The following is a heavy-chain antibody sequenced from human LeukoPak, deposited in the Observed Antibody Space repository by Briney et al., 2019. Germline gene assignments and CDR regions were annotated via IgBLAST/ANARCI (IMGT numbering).Heavy chain of an antibody. J-gene: IGHJ4*02. CDR1: GASISSYY. CDR2: LYNTRNT. D-gene: IGHD4-23*01. Sequence: SETLSLTCTVSGASISSYYWSWIRQPPGKGLEWIGYLYNTRNTYYNPSLKSRVTISVDTPKNQFSLKVSSVTAADTAVYYCAREKNGNEPFDYWGQGTLVTVSS. V-gene: IGHV4-59*01. CDR3: AREKNGNEPFDY.